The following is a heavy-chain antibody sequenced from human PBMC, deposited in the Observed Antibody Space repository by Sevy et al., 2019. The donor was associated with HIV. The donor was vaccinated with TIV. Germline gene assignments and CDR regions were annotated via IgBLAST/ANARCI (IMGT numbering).Heavy chain of an antibody. V-gene: IGHV3-15*01. Sequence: GGSLRLSCVASGFTFSNAWMSWVRQAPGKGLEWVGRIKSKTDGGTTDYAAPVKGRFTISRDDSKNTLYLQMNSLKTEDTAVYYCTTDPNTVTTGRGAFDIWGQGTMVTVSS. CDR1: GFTFSNAW. CDR3: TTDPNTVTTGRGAFDI. D-gene: IGHD4-4*01. CDR2: IKSKTDGGTT. J-gene: IGHJ3*02.